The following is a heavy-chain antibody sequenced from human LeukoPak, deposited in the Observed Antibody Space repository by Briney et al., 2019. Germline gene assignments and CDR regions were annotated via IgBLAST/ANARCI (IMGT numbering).Heavy chain of an antibody. CDR2: INPNSGGT. Sequence: GASVKVSCKASGYTFTGYYMHWVRQAPGQGLEWMGRINPNSGGTNYAQKFQGRVTMTRDTSISTAYMELSRLRSDDTAVYYCARGGIAAAGTSPYWGQGTLVTASS. V-gene: IGHV1-2*06. J-gene: IGHJ4*02. CDR1: GYTFTGYY. CDR3: ARGGIAAAGTSPY. D-gene: IGHD6-13*01.